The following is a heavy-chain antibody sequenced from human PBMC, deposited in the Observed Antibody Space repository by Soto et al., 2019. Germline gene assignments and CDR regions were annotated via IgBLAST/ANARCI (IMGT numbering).Heavy chain of an antibody. CDR3: ARDSGGYSSGWSGYYYYYYGMDV. J-gene: IGHJ6*02. CDR1: GGSISSYY. V-gene: IGHV4-59*01. Sequence: PSETLSLTCTVSGGSISSYYWSWIRQPLGKGLECIGYIYYSGSTNYNPSLKSRVTISVDTSKNQFSLKLSSVTAADTAVYYCARDSGGYSSGWSGYYYYYYGMDVWGQGTTVTVSS. CDR2: IYYSGST. D-gene: IGHD6-19*01.